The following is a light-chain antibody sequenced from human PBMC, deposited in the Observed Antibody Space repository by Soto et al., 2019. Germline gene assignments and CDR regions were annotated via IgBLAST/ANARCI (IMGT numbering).Light chain of an antibody. J-gene: IGKJ5*01. V-gene: IGKV4-1*01. CDR1: QSVLYSSNNKNY. CDR3: QQYYSTPIT. CDR2: WAS. Sequence: DIVMTQSPDSLAVSLGERATINCKSSQSVLYSSNNKNYLTWYQQKPGQPPKLLIYWASTRESGVPDRFSGSGSGTDFTLTISSLHAEDVAVYYCQQYYSTPITFGHGTRLEIK.